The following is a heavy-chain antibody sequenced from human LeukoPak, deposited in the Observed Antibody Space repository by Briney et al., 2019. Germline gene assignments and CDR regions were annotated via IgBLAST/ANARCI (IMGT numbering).Heavy chain of an antibody. CDR1: GGTFSSYT. CDR3: AREPRRGGYNDIDH. CDR2: IIPILGIA. D-gene: IGHD5-24*01. J-gene: IGHJ4*02. Sequence: SVKVSCKASGGTFSSYTISWVRQAPGQGLEWMGRIIPILGIANYAQKFQGRVTITADKSTSTAYMELSSLRSEDTAVYYCAREPRRGGYNDIDHWGQGTLVTVSS. V-gene: IGHV1-69*04.